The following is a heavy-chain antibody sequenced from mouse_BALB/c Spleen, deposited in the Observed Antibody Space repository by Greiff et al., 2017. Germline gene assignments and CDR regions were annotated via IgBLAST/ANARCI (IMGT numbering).Heavy chain of an antibody. Sequence: EVQLQQSGAELVKPGASVKLSCTASGFNIKDTYMHWVKQRPEQGQEWIGRIDPANGNTKYDPKFQGKATITADTSSNTAYLQLSSLTSEDTAVYYCARRGNLYYYAMDYWGQGTSVTVSS. V-gene: IGHV14-3*02. CDR2: IDPANGNT. J-gene: IGHJ4*01. CDR1: GFNIKDTY. CDR3: ARRGNLYYYAMDY. D-gene: IGHD2-1*01.